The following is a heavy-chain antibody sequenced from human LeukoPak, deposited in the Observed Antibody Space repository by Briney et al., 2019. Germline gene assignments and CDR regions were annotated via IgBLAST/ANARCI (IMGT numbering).Heavy chain of an antibody. J-gene: IGHJ6*03. CDR1: GGSISSSSYY. D-gene: IGHD3-10*01. CDR2: IYYSGST. Sequence: SETLSLTCTVSGGSISSSSYYWGWIRQPPGKGLEWIGSIYYSGSTYYNPSLKSRVTISVDTSKNQFSLKLSSVTAADTAVYYCARGSGSYYVYYYYYMDVWGKGTTVTVSS. CDR3: ARGSGSYYVYYYYYMDV. V-gene: IGHV4-39*07.